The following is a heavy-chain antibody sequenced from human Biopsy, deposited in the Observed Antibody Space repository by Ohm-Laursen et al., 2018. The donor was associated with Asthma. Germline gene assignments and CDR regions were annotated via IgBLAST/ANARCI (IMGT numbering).Heavy chain of an antibody. CDR2: ISYDGNHK. CDR1: GFMFRSFG. J-gene: IGHJ4*02. V-gene: IGHV3-30*18. D-gene: IGHD5-12*01. Sequence: SLRLSCSASGFMFRSFGMHWVRQAPGKGLGWVAVISYDGNHKFYEDPVKGRFTISRDNSKNTLYLQMNSLRTEDTAVYYCAKRRGYSGHDNDYWGQGTLVIVSS. CDR3: AKRRGYSGHDNDY.